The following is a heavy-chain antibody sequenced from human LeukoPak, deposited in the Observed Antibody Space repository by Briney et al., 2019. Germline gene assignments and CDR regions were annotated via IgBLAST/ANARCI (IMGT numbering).Heavy chain of an antibody. Sequence: ASVKVSCKTSGYTFTAYYMDWVRQAPGQGLEWMGWINPNSGGTNYAQQFQGRVTMTRDTSISTAYLELSRLTSDDTAVYYCARDVRSNYGSHTMDVWGQGTTVTVSS. CDR3: ARDVRSNYGSHTMDV. J-gene: IGHJ6*02. CDR2: INPNSGGT. CDR1: GYTFTAYY. V-gene: IGHV1-2*02. D-gene: IGHD4-11*01.